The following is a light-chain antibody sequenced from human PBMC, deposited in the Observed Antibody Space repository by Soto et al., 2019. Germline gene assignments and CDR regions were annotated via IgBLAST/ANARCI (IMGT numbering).Light chain of an antibody. Sequence: QSALTQPRSVSGSPGQSVTISCTVTSSDVGGYNYVSWYQQHPGKAPKLMIYDVSKRPSGVPDRFSGSKSGSTASLTISGLQAEDEADYYCCSYAGSYTLYVFGTGTKVTV. V-gene: IGLV2-11*01. J-gene: IGLJ1*01. CDR2: DVS. CDR3: CSYAGSYTLYV. CDR1: SSDVGGYNY.